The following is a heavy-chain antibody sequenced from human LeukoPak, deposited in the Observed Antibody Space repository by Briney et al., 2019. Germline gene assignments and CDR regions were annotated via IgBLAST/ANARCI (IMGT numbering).Heavy chain of an antibody. CDR1: GYTLISYG. V-gene: IGHV1-18*01. J-gene: IGHJ4*02. D-gene: IGHD1-1*01. Sequence: ASVKVSCKASGYTLISYGISWVRQAPGQGLEWMGWISAYNGNTNYAQKFQGRVTMTTDTSTSTAYMELRSLRSDDTAMYYCARDQGNNWNVPFDYWGQGTLVTVSS. CDR2: ISAYNGNT. CDR3: ARDQGNNWNVPFDY.